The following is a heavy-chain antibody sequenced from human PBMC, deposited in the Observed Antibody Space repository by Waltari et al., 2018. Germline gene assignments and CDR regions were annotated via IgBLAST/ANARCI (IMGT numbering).Heavy chain of an antibody. CDR2: IYTSGST. D-gene: IGHD6-13*01. CDR3: ARESAATNWFDP. Sequence: QVQLQESGPGLVKPSQTLSLPCTVSGGSISSGSYYWSWIRQPAGKGLEWIGYIYTSGSTNYNPSLKSRVTISVDTSKNQFSLKLSSVTAADTAVYYCARESAATNWFDPWGQGTLVTVSS. CDR1: GGSISSGSYY. J-gene: IGHJ5*02. V-gene: IGHV4-61*09.